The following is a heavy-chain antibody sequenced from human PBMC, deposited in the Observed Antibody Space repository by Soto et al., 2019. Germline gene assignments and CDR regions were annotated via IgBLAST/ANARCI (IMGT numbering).Heavy chain of an antibody. V-gene: IGHV1-69*06. Sequence: QVQLVQSGAEVKKPGSSVKVSCKAPGGTFSSYAISWVRQAPGQGLEWMGGIIPIFGTANYAQKFQGRVTITADKYTSTAYMELSSLRSEDTAVYYCARVWKSGYYYYYGMDVWGQGTTVTVSS. CDR1: GGTFSSYA. CDR3: ARVWKSGYYYYYGMDV. CDR2: IIPIFGTA. J-gene: IGHJ6*02. D-gene: IGHD3-3*01.